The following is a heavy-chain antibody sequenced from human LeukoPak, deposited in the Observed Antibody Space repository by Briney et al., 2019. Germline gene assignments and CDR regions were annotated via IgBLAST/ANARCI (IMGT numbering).Heavy chain of an antibody. D-gene: IGHD1-1*01. V-gene: IGHV3-23*01. CDR1: GFTFSDYY. CDR3: AKASNTWNYFDY. J-gene: IGHJ4*02. Sequence: PGGSLTLSCAASGFTFSDYYMSWIRQAPGKGLEWVSAISGSGGSTYYADSVKGRFTISRDNSKNTLSLQMNSLRAEDTAIYYCAKASNTWNYFDYWGQGTLVTVSS. CDR2: ISGSGGST.